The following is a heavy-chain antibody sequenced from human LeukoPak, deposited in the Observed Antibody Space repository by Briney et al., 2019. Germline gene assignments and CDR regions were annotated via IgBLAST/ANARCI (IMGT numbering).Heavy chain of an antibody. V-gene: IGHV3-23*01. CDR2: ISGSGGST. CDR1: GFTFSSYG. CDR3: AKDGTRDGYNLGFGAFDI. Sequence: PGGSLRLSCAASGFTFSSYGMSWVRQAPGKGLEWVSAISGSGGSTYYADSVKGRFTISRDNSKNTLYLQMNSLRAEDTAVYYCAKDGTRDGYNLGFGAFDIWGQGTMVTVSS. D-gene: IGHD5-24*01. J-gene: IGHJ3*02.